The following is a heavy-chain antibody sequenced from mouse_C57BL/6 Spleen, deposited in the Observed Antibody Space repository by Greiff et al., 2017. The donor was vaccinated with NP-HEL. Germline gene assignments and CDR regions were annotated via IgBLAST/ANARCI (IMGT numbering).Heavy chain of an antibody. Sequence: QVQLQQPGAELVKPGASVKLSCKASGYTFTSYWMHWVKQRPGQGLEWIGMIHPNSGSTNYNEKFKIKATLTVDKSSSTAYMQLSSLTSEDSAVYYCARLGTTVVAYYFDYWGQGTTLTVSS. CDR3: ARLGTTVVAYYFDY. CDR2: IHPNSGST. J-gene: IGHJ2*01. CDR1: GYTFTSYW. V-gene: IGHV1-64*01. D-gene: IGHD1-1*01.